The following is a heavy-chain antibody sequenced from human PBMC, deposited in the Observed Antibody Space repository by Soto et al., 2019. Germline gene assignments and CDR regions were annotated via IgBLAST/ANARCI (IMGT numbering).Heavy chain of an antibody. Sequence: PSETLSLTCAVSGGSISSGGYSWGWIRQPPGKGLEWIGSIYYSGSTYYNPSLKSRVTISVDTSKNQFSLKLSSVTAADTAVYYCARRGSGSYSDYWGQGTLVTVSS. CDR1: GGSISSGGYS. J-gene: IGHJ4*02. V-gene: IGHV4-39*01. D-gene: IGHD3-10*01. CDR2: IYYSGST. CDR3: ARRGSGSYSDY.